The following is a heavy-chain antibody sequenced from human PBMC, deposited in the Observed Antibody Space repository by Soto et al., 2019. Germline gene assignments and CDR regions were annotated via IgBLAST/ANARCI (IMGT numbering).Heavy chain of an antibody. Sequence: GGSLRLSCAAFGFTVSGKKYVAWVRQAPGKGLEWVSALYDLDGTYYADSVKGRFTTSSDSSRTTVYLQMNSLRPDDTAVYSCATWHLQEHAYDIWGQGTMVTVSS. CDR1: GFTVSGKKY. D-gene: IGHD1-1*01. V-gene: IGHV3-53*01. J-gene: IGHJ3*02. CDR3: ATWHLQEHAYDI. CDR2: LYDLDGT.